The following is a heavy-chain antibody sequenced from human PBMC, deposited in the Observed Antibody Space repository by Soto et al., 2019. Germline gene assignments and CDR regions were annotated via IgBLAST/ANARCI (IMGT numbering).Heavy chain of an antibody. Sequence: QMQLVESGGGVVQPGRYLRLSCAASGFTFGAYTMHWVRQAPGKGLEWVAVISYDGNSERYTDPVKGRFTGSRDNSNSNMYLQMNSLRAEETAVYYCSGDGYSGRSDGFGAWGPGTKVT. J-gene: IGHJ3*01. D-gene: IGHD1-26*01. V-gene: IGHV3-30*14. CDR3: SGDGYSGRSDGFGA. CDR1: GFTFGAYT. CDR2: ISYDGNSE.